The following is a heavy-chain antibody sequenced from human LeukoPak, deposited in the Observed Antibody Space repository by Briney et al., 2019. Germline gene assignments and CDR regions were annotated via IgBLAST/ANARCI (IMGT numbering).Heavy chain of an antibody. V-gene: IGHV4-31*11. D-gene: IGHD2-15*01. CDR2: IYYSGST. J-gene: IGHJ3*02. Sequence: PSQTLSLTCGVSGGGISTGGHAWGWIRQHPGKGLEWIGYIYYSGSTYYNPSLKSRVTISVDTSKNQFSLKLSSVTAADTAVYYCARQSRLHGGSRAFDIWGQGTMVTVSS. CDR1: GGGISTGGHA. CDR3: ARQSRLHGGSRAFDI.